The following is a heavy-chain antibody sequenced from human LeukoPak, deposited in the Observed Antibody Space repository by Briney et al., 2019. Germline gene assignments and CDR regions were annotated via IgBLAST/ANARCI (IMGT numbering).Heavy chain of an antibody. J-gene: IGHJ4*02. CDR1: GFTFSKYA. D-gene: IGHD3-10*01. Sequence: GGSLRLSCAASGFTFSKYAMSWVRQSPGKGMEWLSTITGSGSSTYYADSVKGRFTISRDNSKNTLYLQMDSLRAEDTALHYCATDRGAMVRGVIYYFDFWGQGSLVTVSS. CDR2: ITGSGSST. V-gene: IGHV3-23*01. CDR3: ATDRGAMVRGVIYYFDF.